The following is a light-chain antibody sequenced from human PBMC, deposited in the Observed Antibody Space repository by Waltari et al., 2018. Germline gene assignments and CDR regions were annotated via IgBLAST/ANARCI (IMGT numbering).Light chain of an antibody. CDR1: QSMSNN. CDR2: DAS. CDR3: QQYNKWPIT. V-gene: IGKV3-15*01. J-gene: IGKJ4*01. Sequence: EIVLTQSPATLSVSPGERATLSCRASQSMSNNLAWYQQKPGQAPRLFIYDASTRAADTPARCSGSGSGTEFTLTSSSLQSEDSAVYYCQQYNKWPITIGGGTKVEIK.